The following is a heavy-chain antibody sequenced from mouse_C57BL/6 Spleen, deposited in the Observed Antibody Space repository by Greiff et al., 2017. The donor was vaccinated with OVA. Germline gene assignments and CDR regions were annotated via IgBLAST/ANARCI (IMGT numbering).Heavy chain of an antibody. Sequence: VKQSCKASGYTFTRYWMQWVQQRPGQGLEWIGEIDPSDSYTNYNQKFKGKATLTVDTSSSTAYMQLSSLTSEDSAVYYCASFYDGFDYWGQGTTLTVSS. CDR2: IDPSDSYT. J-gene: IGHJ2*01. V-gene: IGHV1-50*01. CDR3: ASFYDGFDY. D-gene: IGHD2-3*01. CDR1: GYTFTRYW.